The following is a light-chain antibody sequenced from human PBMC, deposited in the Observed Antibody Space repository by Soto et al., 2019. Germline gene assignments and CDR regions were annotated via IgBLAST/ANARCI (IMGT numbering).Light chain of an antibody. CDR1: QGISSY. Sequence: AIRMTQSPSSLSASTGDRVTITCRASQGISSYLAWYQQKPGKAPKLLIYAASTLKSGVPSRFSGSGSGTDFTLTISCLQSEDFATYYCQQYYSYPCITVGQGTRLEIK. V-gene: IGKV1-8*01. CDR3: QQYYSYPCIT. CDR2: AAS. J-gene: IGKJ5*01.